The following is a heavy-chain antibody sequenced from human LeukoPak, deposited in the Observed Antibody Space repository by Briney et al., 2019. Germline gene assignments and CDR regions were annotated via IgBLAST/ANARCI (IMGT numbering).Heavy chain of an antibody. CDR3: ARVLVDSGSYTESFFDY. J-gene: IGHJ4*02. Sequence: PSETLSLTCTVSGYSISSGYYWGWIRQPPGKGLEWIGSIYHSGSTYYNPSLKSRVTISVDTSKNQLSLKLSSVTAADTAVYYCARVLVDSGSYTESFFDYWGQGTLVTVSS. V-gene: IGHV4-38-2*02. CDR2: IYHSGST. CDR1: GYSISSGYY. D-gene: IGHD1-26*01.